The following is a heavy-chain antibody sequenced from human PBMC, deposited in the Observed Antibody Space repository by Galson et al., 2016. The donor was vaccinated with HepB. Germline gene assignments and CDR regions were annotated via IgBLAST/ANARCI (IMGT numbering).Heavy chain of an antibody. Sequence: TLSLTCTVSGGSISSGSYYWSWIRQPAGKGLEWIGRIYTSGSTNYNPSLKSRVTISVDTSKNQFSLKLSSVTAADTAVYFCARRALRRVGELLWGQGTLVTVSS. V-gene: IGHV4-61*02. J-gene: IGHJ4*02. CDR1: GGSISSGSYY. CDR3: ARRALRRVGELL. CDR2: IYTSGST. D-gene: IGHD3-10*01.